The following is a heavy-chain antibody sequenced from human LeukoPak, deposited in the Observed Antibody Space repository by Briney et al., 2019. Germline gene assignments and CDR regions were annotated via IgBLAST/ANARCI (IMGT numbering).Heavy chain of an antibody. V-gene: IGHV4-34*01. CDR3: ARGSGVTRSPPRCMDV. CDR1: GXSXXGYY. Sequence: XSLTXXXYGXSXXGYYWXWIRQPPGKGLEWIGEINHSGNTNYNPSLKSRGTISVDTSKNQFSLKLSSVTAADTAVYYCARGSGVTRSPPRCMDVWGQGTTVTVSS. D-gene: IGHD4-17*01. J-gene: IGHJ6*02. CDR2: INHSGNT.